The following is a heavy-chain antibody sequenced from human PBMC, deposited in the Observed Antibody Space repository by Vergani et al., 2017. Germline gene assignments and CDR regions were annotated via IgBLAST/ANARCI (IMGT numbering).Heavy chain of an antibody. Sequence: VQLVQSGAEVKKPGASVKVSCKASGYTFTSYGINWVRQAPGQGLEWMGWISAYNGNTNYAQKLQGRVTMTTDTSTSTAYMELRSLRSDDTAVYYCARDYEFWSGSVIPYYYMDVWGKGTTVTVSS. CDR1: GYTFTSYG. CDR3: ARDYEFWSGSVIPYYYMDV. D-gene: IGHD3-3*01. J-gene: IGHJ6*03. CDR2: ISAYNGNT. V-gene: IGHV1-18*01.